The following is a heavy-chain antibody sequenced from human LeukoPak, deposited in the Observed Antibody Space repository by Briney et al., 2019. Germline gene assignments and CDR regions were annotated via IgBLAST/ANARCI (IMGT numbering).Heavy chain of an antibody. Sequence: GGSLRLSCAASGFTFNSYEMNWVRQAPGKGLEWVSYIYSGGSTMYYADSVRGRFTISRDNAKNSLYLQMHSLRAEDTAVYYCARELGGATRTFDYWGQGTLVTVSS. CDR3: ARELGGATRTFDY. D-gene: IGHD1-26*01. CDR2: IYSGGSTM. J-gene: IGHJ4*02. V-gene: IGHV3-48*03. CDR1: GFTFNSYE.